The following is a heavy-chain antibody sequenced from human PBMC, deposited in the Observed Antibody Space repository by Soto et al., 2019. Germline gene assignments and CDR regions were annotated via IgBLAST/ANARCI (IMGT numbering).Heavy chain of an antibody. J-gene: IGHJ4*02. Sequence: PSDTLYLTCTVSGGSINDFYWSWIRQPPGKGLEWIGYIYYSGSTDYNPSLKGRVTISVDTSKNQFSLKLRSVTAADTAVYYCARVGGVAARTFDYWGQGTLVTVSS. CDR1: GGSINDFY. D-gene: IGHD6-6*01. CDR2: IYYSGST. CDR3: ARVGGVAARTFDY. V-gene: IGHV4-59*07.